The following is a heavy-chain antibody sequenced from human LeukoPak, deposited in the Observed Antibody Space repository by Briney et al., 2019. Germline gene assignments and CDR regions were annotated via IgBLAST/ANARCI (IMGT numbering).Heavy chain of an antibody. V-gene: IGHV3-74*01. CDR3: ARVMSSSWVEVDY. CDR2: INGDGSST. CDR1: GFTISNDW. J-gene: IGHJ4*02. Sequence: HPGGSLRLSCAASGFTISNDWSHWVRQAPGKGLVWVSRINGDGSSTTYADSVKGRFTISRDNAKNTPYLQMNSLRAEDTAVYYCARVMSSSWVEVDYWRQGTLVTVSS. D-gene: IGHD6-13*01.